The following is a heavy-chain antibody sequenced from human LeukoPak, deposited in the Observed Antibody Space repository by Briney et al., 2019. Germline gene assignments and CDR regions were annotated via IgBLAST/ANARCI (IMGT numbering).Heavy chain of an antibody. D-gene: IGHD3-22*01. CDR1: GYTFTGYY. J-gene: IGHJ5*02. Sequence: ASVKVSCKASGYTFTGYYMHWVRQAPGQGLEWMGQINPNSGGTNYAQKFQGRVTMTRDTSISTAYMELSRLRSDDTAVYYCARGPYYYDSSGTNWFDPWGQGTLVTVSS. CDR2: INPNSGGT. CDR3: ARGPYYYDSSGTNWFDP. V-gene: IGHV1-2*06.